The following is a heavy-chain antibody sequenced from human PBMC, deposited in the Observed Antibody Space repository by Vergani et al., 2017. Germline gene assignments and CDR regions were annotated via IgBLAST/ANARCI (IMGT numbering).Heavy chain of an antibody. CDR2: INPNSGGT. D-gene: IGHD1-14*01. Sequence: QVQLVQSGAEVKKPGASVTVSCMASGSTFTGYSMHWVRQAPGQGLEWMGWINPNSGGTNYAQKFQGRVTMTRDTSISTAYMELSRLRSDDTAVYYCASSNWNHVRPIYAFDIWGQGTMVTVSS. J-gene: IGHJ3*02. V-gene: IGHV1-2*02. CDR1: GSTFTGYS. CDR3: ASSNWNHVRPIYAFDI.